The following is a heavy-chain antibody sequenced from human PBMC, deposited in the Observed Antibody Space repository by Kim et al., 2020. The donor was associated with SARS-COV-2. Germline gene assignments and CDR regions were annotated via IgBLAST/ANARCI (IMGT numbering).Heavy chain of an antibody. D-gene: IGHD2-2*01. CDR1: GDSVSSNSAA. CDR3: ARVHIVVVGEQSYGMDV. Sequence: SQTLSLTCAISGDSVSSNSAAWNWIRQSPSRGLEWLGRTYYRSKWYNDYAVSVKSRITINPDTSKNQFSLQLNSVTPEDTAVYYCARVHIVVVGEQSYGMDVWGQGTTVTVSS. J-gene: IGHJ6*02. V-gene: IGHV6-1*01. CDR2: TYYRSKWYN.